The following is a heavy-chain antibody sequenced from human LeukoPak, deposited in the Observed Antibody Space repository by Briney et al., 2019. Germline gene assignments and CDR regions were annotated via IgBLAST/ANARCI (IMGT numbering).Heavy chain of an antibody. CDR3: ARELGSAFDV. D-gene: IGHD3-3*02. CDR2: FYYNGDT. V-gene: IGHV4-59*01. J-gene: IGHJ3*01. Sequence: SETLSLTCTVSGGSISTYHWSWIRQPPGKGLEWIGYFYYNGDTNYSPSLKSRVVISADTSQNQLSLMVRSVTAADTALYYCARELGSAFDVWGQGIMVIVSS. CDR1: GGSISTYH.